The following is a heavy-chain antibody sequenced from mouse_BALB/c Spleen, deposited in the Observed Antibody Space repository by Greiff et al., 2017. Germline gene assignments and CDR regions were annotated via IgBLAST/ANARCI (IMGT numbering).Heavy chain of an antibody. V-gene: IGHV7-3*02. CDR2: IRNKANGYTT. D-gene: IGHD2-14*01. J-gene: IGHJ2*01. CDR3: ARGGRAYYRYFDD. Sequence: EVMLVESGGGLVQPGGSLRLSCATSGFTFTDYYMSWVRQPPGKALEWLGFIRNKANGYTTEYSASVKGRFTISRDNSQSILYLQMNTLRAEDSATYYCARGGRAYYRYFDDWGQGTTLTVSS. CDR1: GFTFTDYY.